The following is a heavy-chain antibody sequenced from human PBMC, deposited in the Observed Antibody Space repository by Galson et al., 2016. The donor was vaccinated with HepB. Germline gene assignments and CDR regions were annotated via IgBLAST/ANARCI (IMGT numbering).Heavy chain of an antibody. V-gene: IGHV3-30*18. Sequence: SLRLSCAPSASGVTLSAFSMHWVRQAPGKGLEWVAVLSHDRIFGTFEYYADSVKGRFSISRDNSKNTLYLQMNSLRVEDTAVYYCAKDRVNWNSPHFDYWGQGTLVTVSS. CDR3: AKDRVNWNSPHFDY. CDR1: GVTLSAFS. J-gene: IGHJ4*02. CDR2: LSHDRIFGTFE. D-gene: IGHD1-7*01.